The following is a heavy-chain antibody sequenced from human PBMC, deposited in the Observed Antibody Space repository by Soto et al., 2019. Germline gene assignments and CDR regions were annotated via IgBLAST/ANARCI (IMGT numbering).Heavy chain of an antibody. CDR2: IFYSGST. J-gene: IGHJ5*02. Sequence: SETLSLTCTVSGGSISSGGYYWSWIRHHPGKGLEWIGYIFYSGSTNYNPSLKSRVTISVDTSKNQFSLKLSSVTAADTAVYYCARGSRDFWSGYDVNWFDPWGQGTLVTVSS. V-gene: IGHV4-61*08. D-gene: IGHD3-3*01. CDR1: GGSISSGGYY. CDR3: ARGSRDFWSGYDVNWFDP.